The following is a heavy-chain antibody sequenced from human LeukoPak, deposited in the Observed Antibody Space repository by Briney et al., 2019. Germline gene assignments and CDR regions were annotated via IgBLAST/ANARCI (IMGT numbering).Heavy chain of an antibody. CDR2: INSDGSST. CDR3: ASLPPGAFDY. J-gene: IGHJ4*02. V-gene: IGHV3-74*01. Sequence: GGSLSLSCAAAGFTFSSYWMHWVRQAQGKGLVWVSRINSDGSSTSYADSVKGRFTISRDNAKNTLYLQMNSLRAEDTAVYYCASLPPGAFDYWGQGTLVTVSS. CDR1: GFTFSSYW.